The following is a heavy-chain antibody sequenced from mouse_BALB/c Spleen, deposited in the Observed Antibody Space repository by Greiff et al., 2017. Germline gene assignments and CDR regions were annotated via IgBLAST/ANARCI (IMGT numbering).Heavy chain of an antibody. J-gene: IGHJ2*01. V-gene: IGHV1-80*01. Sequence: VQGVESGAELVRPGSSVKISCKASGYAFSSYWMNWVKQRPGQGLEWIGQIYPGDGDTNYNGKFKGKATLTADKSSSTAYMQLSSLTSEDSAVYFCARSGGTRYFDYWGQGTTLTVSS. CDR2: IYPGDGDT. D-gene: IGHD3-2*02. CDR3: ARSGGTRYFDY. CDR1: GYAFSSYW.